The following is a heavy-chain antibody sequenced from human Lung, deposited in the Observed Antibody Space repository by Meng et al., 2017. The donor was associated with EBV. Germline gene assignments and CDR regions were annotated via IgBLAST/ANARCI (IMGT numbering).Heavy chain of an antibody. CDR2: ISHDGSNK. V-gene: IGHV3-30*18. D-gene: IGHD3-22*01. CDR1: GFTFRSYA. J-gene: IGHJ4*02. CDR3: AKATYYYDSRSPPDY. Sequence: RSLWLSCTVSGFTFRSYAMHWVRQAPGKGLECMGIISHDGSNKNYADSVNGRFTISRDNSKNTLWLQMNSLRAEDTAVYYCAKATYYYDSRSPPDYWGQGTLVTVSS.